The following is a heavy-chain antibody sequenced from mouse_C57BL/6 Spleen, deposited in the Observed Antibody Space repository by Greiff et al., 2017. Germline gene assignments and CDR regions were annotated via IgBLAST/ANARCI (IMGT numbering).Heavy chain of an antibody. Sequence: VQLVESGAELVKPGASVKISCKASGYAFSSYWMNWVKQRPGKGLEWIGQIYPGDGDTTYSGKFKGKATLTADKSSSTAYMQLSSLTSEDSAVYFCARIYYGNYGWFAYWGQGTLVTVSA. V-gene: IGHV1-80*01. CDR1: GYAFSSYW. CDR2: IYPGDGDT. J-gene: IGHJ3*01. CDR3: ARIYYGNYGWFAY. D-gene: IGHD2-1*01.